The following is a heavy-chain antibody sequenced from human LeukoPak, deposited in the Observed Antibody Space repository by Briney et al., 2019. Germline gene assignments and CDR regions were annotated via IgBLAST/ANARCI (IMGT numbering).Heavy chain of an antibody. CDR3: ARPQGGCSSTSCYTPFDY. CDR2: INWNGGST. V-gene: IGHV3-20*04. CDR1: GFTFDDYG. J-gene: IGHJ4*02. D-gene: IGHD2-2*02. Sequence: GGSLRLSCAASGFTFDDYGMSWVRQAPGKGLEWVSGINWNGGSTGYADSVKGRFTISRDDSKNTLYLQMNSLRAEDTAVYYCARPQGGCSSTSCYTPFDYWGQGTLVTVSS.